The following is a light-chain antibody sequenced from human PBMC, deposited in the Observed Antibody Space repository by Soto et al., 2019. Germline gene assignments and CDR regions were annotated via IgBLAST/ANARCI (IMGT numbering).Light chain of an antibody. CDR2: SNN. J-gene: IGLJ1*01. CDR3: AAWDDSLLYV. Sequence: QSVLTQPPSASGTPGQRVTISCSGSSSNIGRNTVNWYQQLPGTAPKLLIYSNNQRPSGVPDRFSGSKSGTSASLAISGLQSEDEADYYCAAWDDSLLYVFGTGTKVTVL. V-gene: IGLV1-44*01. CDR1: SSNIGRNT.